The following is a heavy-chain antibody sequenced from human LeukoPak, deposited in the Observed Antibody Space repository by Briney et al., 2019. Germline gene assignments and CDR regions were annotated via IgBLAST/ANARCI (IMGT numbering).Heavy chain of an antibody. J-gene: IGHJ4*02. Sequence: ASVKVSCKAPGYTFTGYYMHWVRQAPGQGLEWMGRINPNSGGTNYAQKFQGRDTMTRDTSISTAYMELSRLRSDDTAVYYCARVLVRGVIHLGYWGQGTLVTVS. CDR3: ARVLVRGVIHLGY. CDR1: GYTFTGYY. CDR2: INPNSGGT. D-gene: IGHD3-10*01. V-gene: IGHV1-2*06.